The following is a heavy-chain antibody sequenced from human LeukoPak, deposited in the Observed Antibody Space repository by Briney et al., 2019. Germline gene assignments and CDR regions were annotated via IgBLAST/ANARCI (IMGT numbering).Heavy chain of an antibody. Sequence: GGSLRLSCAASGFTFSNYAMSWVRQAPGKGLEWVSSISSSSSYIYYADSVKGRFTISRDNAKNSLYLQMNSLRAEDTAVYYCARDLEAYCGGDCYSGYNWFDPWGQGTLVTVSS. CDR1: GFTFSNYA. CDR2: ISSSSSYI. J-gene: IGHJ5*02. CDR3: ARDLEAYCGGDCYSGYNWFDP. D-gene: IGHD2-21*02. V-gene: IGHV3-21*01.